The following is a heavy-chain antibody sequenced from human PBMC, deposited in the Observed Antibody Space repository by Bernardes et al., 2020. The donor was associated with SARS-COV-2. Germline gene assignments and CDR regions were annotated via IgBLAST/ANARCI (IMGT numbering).Heavy chain of an antibody. CDR1: GFSLSTSTMG. Sequence: SGPTLVKPTETLTLTCTVSGFSLSTSTMGVSWIRQPPGAALEWLAHIYSNDEKSYSSSLESRLTISEDTSTSRVVLTMTNLDPVDTATYYCARIERGLPMAGSRGGAFSIWGQGTMVTVSS. CDR2: IYSNDEK. V-gene: IGHV2-26*01. CDR3: ARIERGLPMAGSRGGAFSI. D-gene: IGHD6-19*01. J-gene: IGHJ3*02.